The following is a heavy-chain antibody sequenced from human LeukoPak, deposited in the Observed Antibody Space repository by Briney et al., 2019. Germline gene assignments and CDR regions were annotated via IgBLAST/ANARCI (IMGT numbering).Heavy chain of an antibody. CDR2: IYYSGST. D-gene: IGHD2-2*01. CDR1: GGSISSYY. V-gene: IGHV4-59*01. Sequence: SETLSLTCTVSGGSISSYYWSWIRQPPGKGLEWIGYIYYSGSTNYNPSLKSRVTIPVDTSKNQFSLKLSSVTAADTAVYYCARLLGYCSSTSCYQYYFDYWGQGTLVTVSS. CDR3: ARLLGYCSSTSCYQYYFDY. J-gene: IGHJ4*02.